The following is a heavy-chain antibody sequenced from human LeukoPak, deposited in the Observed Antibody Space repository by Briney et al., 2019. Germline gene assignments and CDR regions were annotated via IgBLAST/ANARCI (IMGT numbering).Heavy chain of an antibody. J-gene: IGHJ6*02. Sequence: PGGSLRLSCAASGFALRSNWMTWVGQVQGRGREWVANVNRDGSETYYLDSVKGRFTISKDNAKNSLYLQMNSLRAEDTALYHCARNNGMDVWGQGTTVIVSS. CDR3: ARNNGMDV. CDR1: GFALRSNW. V-gene: IGHV3-7*03. CDR2: VNRDGSET.